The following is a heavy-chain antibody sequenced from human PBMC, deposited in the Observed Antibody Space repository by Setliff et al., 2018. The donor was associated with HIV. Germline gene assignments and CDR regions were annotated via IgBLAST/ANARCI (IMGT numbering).Heavy chain of an antibody. CDR3: ARGVVVVPAARDYYYHLDV. J-gene: IGHJ6*03. CDR2: IYYSGST. V-gene: IGHV4-39*01. Sequence: SETLSLTCTVSGASISSSSSHWGWIRQPPGKGLEWIGIIYYSGSTYYNPALKSRVTISVDTSKNQFSLQLNSVTAADTAVYYCARGVVVVPAARDYYYHLDVWGKGTTVTVSS. D-gene: IGHD2-2*01. CDR1: GASISSSSSH.